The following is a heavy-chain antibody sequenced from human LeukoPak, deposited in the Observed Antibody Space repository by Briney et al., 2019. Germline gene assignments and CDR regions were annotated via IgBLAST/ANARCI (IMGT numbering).Heavy chain of an antibody. V-gene: IGHV4-59*01. D-gene: IGHD3-10*01. Sequence: SETLSLTCTISGGSISTYYWRWIWQPPGQGLEWIGYIYYSGNTNCNPSLKSRVTISIDTSKNQFSLKLSSVTAADTAVYYCAKVGSCSFDYWGQGTLVTVYS. J-gene: IGHJ4*02. CDR3: AKVGSCSFDY. CDR2: IYYSGNT. CDR1: GGSISTYY.